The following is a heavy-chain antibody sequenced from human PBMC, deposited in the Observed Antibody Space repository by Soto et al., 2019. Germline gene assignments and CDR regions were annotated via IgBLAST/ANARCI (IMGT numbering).Heavy chain of an antibody. V-gene: IGHV3-33*01. J-gene: IGHJ4*02. Sequence: QVQLVESGGGVVQPGRSLRLSCAASGFTFSSYGMHWVRQAPGKGLEWVAVIWYDGSNKYYADSVKGRFTISRDNSKNTLYLQMNSLRAEDTAVYYCARPGHYGSGRYAEILDYWGQGTLVSVSS. CDR1: GFTFSSYG. CDR3: ARPGHYGSGRYAEILDY. CDR2: IWYDGSNK. D-gene: IGHD3-10*01.